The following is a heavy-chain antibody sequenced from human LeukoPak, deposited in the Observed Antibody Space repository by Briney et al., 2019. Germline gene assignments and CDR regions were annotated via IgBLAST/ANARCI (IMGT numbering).Heavy chain of an antibody. D-gene: IGHD2-15*01. CDR3: ARDRGWYTIGYFDF. J-gene: IGHJ4*02. CDR2: ISSSSSYI. V-gene: IGHV3-21*01. CDR1: GFTFSSYS. Sequence: GGSLRLSCAASGFTFSSYSMNWVRQAPGKGLEWVSSISSSSSYIYYADSVKGRFTISRDNAKNSLYVQMNSLRAEDTAVYYCARDRGWYTIGYFDFWGQGPLVTVSS.